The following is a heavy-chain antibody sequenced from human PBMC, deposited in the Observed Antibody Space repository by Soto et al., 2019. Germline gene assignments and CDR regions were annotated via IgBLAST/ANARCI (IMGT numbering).Heavy chain of an antibody. J-gene: IGHJ4*02. V-gene: IGHV3-53*01. CDR3: ARSGYSYGPFDY. CDR2: IYSGGST. Sequence: GGSLRLSCGASGFTVGSNYRSWVRQAPGKGLEWVSVIYSGGSTYYADSVKGRFTISRDNSKNTLYLQMNSLRAEDTAVYYCARSGYSYGPFDYWGQGTLVTVSS. CDR1: GFTVGSNY. D-gene: IGHD5-18*01.